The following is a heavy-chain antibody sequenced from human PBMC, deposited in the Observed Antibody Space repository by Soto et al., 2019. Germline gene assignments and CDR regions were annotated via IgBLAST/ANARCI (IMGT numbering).Heavy chain of an antibody. J-gene: IGHJ6*03. Sequence: ASVKVSCKASGYTFTSYDINWVRQATGQGLEWMGWMNPNSGNTGYAQKFQGRVTMTRNTSISTAYMELSSLRSEDTAVYYCGGARIFMPTHYSYYMYVWGKGTTVTVSS. CDR2: MNPNSGNT. D-gene: IGHD2-15*01. CDR3: GGARIFMPTHYSYYMYV. CDR1: GYTFTSYD. V-gene: IGHV1-8*01.